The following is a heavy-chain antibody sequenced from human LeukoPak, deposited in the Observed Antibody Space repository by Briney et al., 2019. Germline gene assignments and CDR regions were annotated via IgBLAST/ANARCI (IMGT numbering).Heavy chain of an antibody. CDR2: ISSSSDYI. CDR3: ARAAAGYYYYYYMDV. D-gene: IGHD6-13*01. CDR1: GFTFSSYN. J-gene: IGHJ6*03. V-gene: IGHV3-21*01. Sequence: GGSLRLSCAASGFTFSSYNMNWVRQAPGKGLEWVSSISSSSDYIYYADSVKGRFTISRDNAKNSLYLQMNSLRAEDTAVYYCARAAAGYYYYYYMDVWGKGTTVTVSS.